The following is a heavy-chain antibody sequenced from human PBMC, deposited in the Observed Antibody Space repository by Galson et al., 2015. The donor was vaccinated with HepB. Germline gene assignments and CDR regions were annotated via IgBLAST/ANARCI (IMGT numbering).Heavy chain of an antibody. V-gene: IGHV3-33*01. CDR2: IWYDGSNK. CDR1: GFTFSNSG. D-gene: IGHD3-16*01. Sequence: SLRLSCAASGFTFSNSGMSWVRQAPGKGPEWVALIWYDGSNKYADSVKGRFTIFRDNSKNTLYLQMNSLRVEDTAVYYCASVRGDSHAFNYWGQGTLVTVSS. J-gene: IGHJ4*02. CDR3: ASVRGDSHAFNY.